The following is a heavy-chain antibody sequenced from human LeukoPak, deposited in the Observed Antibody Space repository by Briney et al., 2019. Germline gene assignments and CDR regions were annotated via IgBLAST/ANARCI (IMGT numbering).Heavy chain of an antibody. CDR1: GGSISSLY. CDR2: IYYTGST. J-gene: IGHJ3*02. D-gene: IGHD3-22*01. CDR3: AREKVRRYYDSSGYNLDAFDI. V-gene: IGHV4-59*01. Sequence: SETLSLTCSVSGGSISSLYWSWIRQPPGKGLEWIGYIYYTGSTNYNPSLKSRVTMFVDMSKNQFSLKLSSVTAADTAVYYCAREKVRRYYDSSGYNLDAFDIWGQGTMVTVSS.